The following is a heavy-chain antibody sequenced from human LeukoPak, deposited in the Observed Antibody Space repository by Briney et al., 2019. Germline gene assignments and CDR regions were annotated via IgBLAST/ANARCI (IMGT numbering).Heavy chain of an antibody. J-gene: IGHJ4*02. D-gene: IGHD4-17*01. Sequence: GASVKVSCKASGGTFSSYAISWVRQAPGQGLEWMGGVIPIFGTANYAQKFQGRVTITADESTSTAYMELSSLRSEDTAVYYCARGVLNDYGLHRFDYWGQGTLVTVSS. V-gene: IGHV1-69*13. CDR2: VIPIFGTA. CDR3: ARGVLNDYGLHRFDY. CDR1: GGTFSSYA.